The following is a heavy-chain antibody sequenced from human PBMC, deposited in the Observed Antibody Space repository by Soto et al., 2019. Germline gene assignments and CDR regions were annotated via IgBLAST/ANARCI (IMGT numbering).Heavy chain of an antibody. Sequence: PGGSLRLSCAASGFTFRSFTMNWVRRAPGKGLEWVSTISSNSAYIYYTDALRGRFTISRDNAKNSLHLQMNSLGAEDTAVYYCTRDASRDSSARGWFDPWGPGTLGTVSS. D-gene: IGHD6-13*01. CDR1: GFTFRSFT. CDR2: ISSNSAYI. J-gene: IGHJ5*02. CDR3: TRDASRDSSARGWFDP. V-gene: IGHV3-21*01.